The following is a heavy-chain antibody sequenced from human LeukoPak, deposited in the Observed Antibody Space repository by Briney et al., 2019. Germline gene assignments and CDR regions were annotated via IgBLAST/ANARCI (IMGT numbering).Heavy chain of an antibody. CDR3: AKDSSVGYSDWLAPGGDPYYMDV. V-gene: IGHV3-30*02. Sequence: PGGSLRLSCAASGFSFSSYGMQWVRQAPGKGLERVAFIQYDGSNKYYAESVKGRFTISRDNSKNTLYLQMNSLRAEDTAVYYCAKDSSVGYSDWLAPGGDPYYMDVWGKGTTVTSSS. J-gene: IGHJ6*03. CDR1: GFSFSSYG. CDR2: IQYDGSNK. D-gene: IGHD3-9*01.